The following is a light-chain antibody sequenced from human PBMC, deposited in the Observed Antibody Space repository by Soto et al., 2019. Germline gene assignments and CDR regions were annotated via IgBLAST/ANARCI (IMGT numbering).Light chain of an antibody. CDR3: QQSYSTLIT. V-gene: IGKV1-39*01. J-gene: IGKJ5*01. Sequence: DIQMTQAPSSLSASVGDRVTITCRASQSISSYLNWYQQKPGKAPKLLIYAASSLQSGVPSRFGGSGSGTDFTLTISSLQPEDFATYYGQQSYSTLITFGHGIRLEIK. CDR1: QSISSY. CDR2: AAS.